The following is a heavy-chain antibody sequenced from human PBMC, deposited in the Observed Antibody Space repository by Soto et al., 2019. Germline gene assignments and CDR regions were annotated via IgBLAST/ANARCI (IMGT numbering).Heavy chain of an antibody. J-gene: IGHJ4*02. V-gene: IGHV3-23*01. CDR2: ISGSGGST. CDR1: GFTFSSYA. Sequence: PVVSLILSCSASGFTFSSYAMSWFRQAPGKGLEWVSAISGSGGSTYYAHSVKGRFTISRDNSKNTLYLQMNSLRAEDTAVYYCEQDSRGIQFGYWGQGTLVTVSS. D-gene: IGHD5-18*01. CDR3: EQDSRGIQFGY.